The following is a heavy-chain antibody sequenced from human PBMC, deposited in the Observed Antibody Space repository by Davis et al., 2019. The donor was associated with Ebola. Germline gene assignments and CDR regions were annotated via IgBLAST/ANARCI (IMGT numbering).Heavy chain of an antibody. J-gene: IGHJ6*02. Sequence: PSETLSLTCTVSGGSISSYYWSWIRQPPGKGLEWIGYIYYSGSTNYNPPLKSRVTISVDTSKNQFSLKLSSVTAADTAVYYCARLGDEYGDPEVEDVWGQGTTVTVSS. V-gene: IGHV4-59*08. CDR2: IYYSGST. D-gene: IGHD4-17*01. CDR1: GGSISSYY. CDR3: ARLGDEYGDPEVEDV.